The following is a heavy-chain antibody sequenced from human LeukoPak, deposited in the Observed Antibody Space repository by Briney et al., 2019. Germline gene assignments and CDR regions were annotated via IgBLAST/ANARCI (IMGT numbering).Heavy chain of an antibody. Sequence: GSLRLSCAASGFTFSSYGMHWVRQAPGKGLEWVAFIRYDGSNKYYADSVKGRFTISRDNSKNTLYLQMNSLRAEDTAVYYCASYCSSTSCFQPYVFDIWGQGTMVTVSS. CDR3: ASYCSSTSCFQPYVFDI. J-gene: IGHJ3*02. CDR1: GFTFSSYG. CDR2: IRYDGSNK. D-gene: IGHD2-2*01. V-gene: IGHV3-30*02.